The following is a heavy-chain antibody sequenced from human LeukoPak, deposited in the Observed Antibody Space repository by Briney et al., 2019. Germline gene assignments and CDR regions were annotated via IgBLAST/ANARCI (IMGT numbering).Heavy chain of an antibody. D-gene: IGHD3-3*01. CDR1: GYTFTSYG. J-gene: IGHJ6*03. Sequence: ASVKVSCKASGYTFTSYGISWVRQAPGQGLEWMGWISAYNGNTNYAQKLQGRVTMTTDTSTSTAYMELRSLRSDDTAVYYCARVFWSGRYYYYYYMDVWGKGTTVTVSS. CDR2: ISAYNGNT. V-gene: IGHV1-18*01. CDR3: ARVFWSGRYYYYYYMDV.